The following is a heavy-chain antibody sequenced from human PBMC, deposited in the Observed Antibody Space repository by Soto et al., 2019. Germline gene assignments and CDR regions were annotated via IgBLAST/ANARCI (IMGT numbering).Heavy chain of an antibody. CDR2: LSGSGGST. V-gene: IGHV3-23*01. D-gene: IGHD3-16*01. Sequence: GVSLRLSCAASGFSLHTYAMGWVRQAPGKGLEWVSSLSGSGGSTNYADSVKGRFTISRDNSKDTLYLQMNNLRAEDTAMYYCAKYLRDWGFFDYCGLATSDTVSS. CDR3: AKYLRDWGFFDY. J-gene: IGHJ4*02. CDR1: GFSLHTYA.